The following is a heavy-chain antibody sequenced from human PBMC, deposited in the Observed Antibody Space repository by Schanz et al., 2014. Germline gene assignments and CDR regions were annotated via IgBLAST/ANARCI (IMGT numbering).Heavy chain of an antibody. CDR1: GFTFSNYC. CDR3: VRVSFADPRLYRGMDRDIDY. CDR2: IKQDESEK. V-gene: IGHV3-7*02. Sequence: EVQLVESGGGLVQPGGSLRLSCVASGFTFSNYCMTWVRQAPGKGLEWVANIKQDESEKYYVDSVKGRFTISRDNAKNSLFLHMNSLRAEDTAVYYCVRVSFADPRLYRGMDRDIDYWGQGTLVTVSS. D-gene: IGHD5-18*01. J-gene: IGHJ4*02.